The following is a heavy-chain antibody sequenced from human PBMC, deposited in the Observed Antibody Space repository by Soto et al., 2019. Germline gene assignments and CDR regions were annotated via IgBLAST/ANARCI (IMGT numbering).Heavy chain of an antibody. CDR1: GYTFTSYD. V-gene: IGHV1-8*01. CDR3: ARDVPTTTVTTYHYYYGMDV. J-gene: IGHJ6*02. CDR2: MNPNSGNT. D-gene: IGHD4-17*01. Sequence: ASVKVSCKASGYTFTSYDINWVRQATGQGLEWMGWMNPNSGNTGYAQKFQGRVTMTRNTSISTAHMELSSLRSEDTAVYYCARDVPTTTVTTYHYYYGMDVWGQGTTVTVSS.